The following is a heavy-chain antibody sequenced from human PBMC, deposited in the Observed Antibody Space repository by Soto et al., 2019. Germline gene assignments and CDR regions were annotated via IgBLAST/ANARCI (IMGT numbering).Heavy chain of an antibody. CDR3: ARWVSGSPDN. V-gene: IGHV3-72*01. CDR2: TKNKANRYTT. D-gene: IGHD1-26*01. CDR1: GFTLSDHY. J-gene: IGHJ4*01. Sequence: EVQLVESGGGLVQPGGSLRLSCAASGFTLSDHYMDWVRQAPGKGLEWVGRTKNKANRYTTEYAASVNGRFTISRDDSKNSLYLQMNSLKTEDTAVYYCARWVSGSPDNWGHGTLVTVSS.